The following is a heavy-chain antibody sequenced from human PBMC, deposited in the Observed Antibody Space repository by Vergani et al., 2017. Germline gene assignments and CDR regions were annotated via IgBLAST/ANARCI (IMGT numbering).Heavy chain of an antibody. CDR1: GGSISSGGYS. D-gene: IGHD3-10*01. Sequence: QLQLQESGSGLVKPSQTLSLTCAVSGGSISSGGYSWSWIRQPPGKGLEWIGYIYHSGSTYYNPSLKSRVTISVDRSKNQFSLKLSSVTAADTAVYCCARDVWVRGVGMNWFDPWGQGTLVTVSS. CDR3: ARDVWVRGVGMNWFDP. V-gene: IGHV4-30-2*01. CDR2: IYHSGST. J-gene: IGHJ5*02.